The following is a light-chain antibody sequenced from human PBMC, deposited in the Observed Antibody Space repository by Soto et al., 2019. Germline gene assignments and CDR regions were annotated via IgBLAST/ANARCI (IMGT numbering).Light chain of an antibody. V-gene: IGKV3-20*01. J-gene: IGKJ4*01. CDR3: HQYGSSPLT. CDR1: QSVTSSY. Sequence: EIAWTQSPGTLSLSPGERATLSCRASQSVTSSYLAWYQQKPGQAPRLLIYGASSRATGIPDRFSGSWSGTDFTLTISRLEPQDFAMYYCHQYGSSPLTFGGGTKVEIK. CDR2: GAS.